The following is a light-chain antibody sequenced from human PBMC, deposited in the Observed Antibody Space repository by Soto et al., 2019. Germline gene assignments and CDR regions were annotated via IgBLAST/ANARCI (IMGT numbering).Light chain of an antibody. J-gene: IGLJ3*02. V-gene: IGLV1-40*01. Sequence: QSVLTQPPSVSGAPGQRVTISCTGSSSNIGAGYDVHWYQQLPGTAPKLLIYGNSNRPSGVPDRLSGSKSGTSASLAITGVQAEDEAYYYCQSYDSSLSGWVFGGGTKLTVL. CDR2: GNS. CDR1: SSNIGAGYD. CDR3: QSYDSSLSGWV.